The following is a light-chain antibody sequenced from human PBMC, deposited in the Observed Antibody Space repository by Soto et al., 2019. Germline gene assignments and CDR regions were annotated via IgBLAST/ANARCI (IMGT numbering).Light chain of an antibody. V-gene: IGKV2-28*01. J-gene: IGKJ4*01. Sequence: IVMTQSPLSLPVTPGEPASISCRSSQSLLHSNGYNYLDWYLQKPVQSPQLLIYLGSNRASGVPDRFSGSGSGTDFTLKISRVEAEDVGVYYCMQALQTPLTFGGGNKVEIK. CDR3: MQALQTPLT. CDR1: QSLLHSNGYNY. CDR2: LGS.